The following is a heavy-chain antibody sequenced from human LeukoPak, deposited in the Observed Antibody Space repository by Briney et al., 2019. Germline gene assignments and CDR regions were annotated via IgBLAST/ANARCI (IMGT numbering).Heavy chain of an antibody. CDR3: AKEWIVYGDYVGRVY. V-gene: IGHV3-23*01. Sequence: GGSLRLSCAASGFTFSSYAMSWVRQAPGKGLEWVSAISGSGGSTYYANSVKGRFTISRDNSKNTLYLQMSSLRAEDTAVYYCAKEWIVYGDYVGRVYWGQGTLVTVSS. CDR2: ISGSGGST. CDR1: GFTFSSYA. J-gene: IGHJ4*02. D-gene: IGHD4-17*01.